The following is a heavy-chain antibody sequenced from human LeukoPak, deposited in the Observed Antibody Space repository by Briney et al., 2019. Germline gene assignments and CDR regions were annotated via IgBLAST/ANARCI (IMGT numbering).Heavy chain of an antibody. CDR2: ISYDGSNK. V-gene: IGHV3-30*18. CDR1: GFTFSSYG. Sequence: PGGSLRLSCAASGFTFSSYGMHWVRQAPGKGLEWVAVISYDGSNKYYADSVKGRFTISRDNSKNTLYLQMNSLRAEDTAVYYCAKEPSRDYGMDVWGQGTMVTVSS. J-gene: IGHJ6*02. CDR3: AKEPSRDYGMDV.